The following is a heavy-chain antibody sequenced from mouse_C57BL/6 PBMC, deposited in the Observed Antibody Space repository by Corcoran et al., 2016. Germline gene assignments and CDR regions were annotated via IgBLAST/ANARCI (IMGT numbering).Heavy chain of an antibody. Sequence: QVQVVETGGGLVGPGNSLKLSFVTSGFPFCNYWMHWLRQPPGKRLAWIAVIAVKSDNYGANYAASVKGRFAFSRDDSKSSVYLEMNRLREEDTATDFCSRGNSEGFHYWGQGTLVTVSA. CDR2: IAVKSDNYGA. V-gene: IGHV13-2*01. CDR1: GFPFCNYW. D-gene: IGHD2-1*01. J-gene: IGHJ3*01. CDR3: SRGNSEGFHY.